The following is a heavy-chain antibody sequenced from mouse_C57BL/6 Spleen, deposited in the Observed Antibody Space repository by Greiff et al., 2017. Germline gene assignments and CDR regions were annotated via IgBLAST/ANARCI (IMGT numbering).Heavy chain of an antibody. CDR1: GYTFTTYP. CDR3: ARSYDGYFYFDY. Sequence: VQRVESGAELVKPGASVKMSCKASGYTFTTYPIEWLKQNHGKSLEWIGNFHPYNDDTKYNEKFKGKATLTVEKSSSTVYLELSRLTSEDSAVYYCARSYDGYFYFDYWGQGTTLTVSS. J-gene: IGHJ2*01. CDR2: FHPYNDDT. V-gene: IGHV1-47*01. D-gene: IGHD2-3*01.